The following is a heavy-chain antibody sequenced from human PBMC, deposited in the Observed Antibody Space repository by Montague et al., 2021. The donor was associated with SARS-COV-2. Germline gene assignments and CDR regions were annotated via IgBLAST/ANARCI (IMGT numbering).Heavy chain of an antibody. J-gene: IGHJ4*02. CDR3: VRDTGSAQAGFDA. V-gene: IGHV6-1*01. D-gene: IGHD4-17*01. Sequence: CAISGDSVWSKTAGWNWNRQSPSGGLEWLGRTNYRSKWTSDYATSVEGRISIDPDTSKNQFFLHLRSVTPEDTGVYYCVRDTGSAQAGFDAWGQGTLVTVSS. CDR1: GDSVWSKTAG. CDR2: TNYRSKWTS.